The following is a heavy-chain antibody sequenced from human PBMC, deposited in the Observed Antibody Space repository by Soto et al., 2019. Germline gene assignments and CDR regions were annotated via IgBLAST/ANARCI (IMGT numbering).Heavy chain of an antibody. J-gene: IGHJ5*02. D-gene: IGHD5-12*01. CDR3: ARAPGVHYSGYDH. CDR1: GFTVSSNY. CDR2: IYSGGST. V-gene: IGHV3-66*01. Sequence: GGSLRLSCAASGFTVSSNYMSWVRQAPGKGLEWVSVIYSGGSTYYADSVKGRFTISRDNSKNTLYLQMNSLRAEDTAVYYCARAPGVHYSGYDHWGQGTLVTVSS.